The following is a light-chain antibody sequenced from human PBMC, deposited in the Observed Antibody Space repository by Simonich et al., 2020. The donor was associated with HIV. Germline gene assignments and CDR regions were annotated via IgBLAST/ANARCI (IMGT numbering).Light chain of an antibody. CDR2: DVS. J-gene: IGLJ1*01. CDR3: SSSAGSSTYV. V-gene: IGLV2-23*02. Sequence: QSALTQPASVSGSPGQSITISCTGTSDDVGSYNLVSWYQQHPGKAPKLMIYDVSNRPLGVSNRFSGSKSGNTASLTISGLQTDDEADYYCSSSAGSSTYVFGTGTKVTVL. CDR1: SDDVGSYNL.